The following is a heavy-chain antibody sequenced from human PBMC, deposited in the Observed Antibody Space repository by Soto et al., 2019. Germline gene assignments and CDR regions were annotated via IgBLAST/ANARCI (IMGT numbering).Heavy chain of an antibody. CDR1: GGSISSGGYY. CDR3: ARTTAVPNTLRSRYFFDY. V-gene: IGHV4-31*03. J-gene: IGHJ4*02. Sequence: TPSLTCTVSGGSISSGGYYWSWIRQHPGKGLEWIGYIYYSGSTYYNPSLKSRVTISVDTSKNQFSLKLSSVTAADTAVYYCARTTAVPNTLRSRYFFDYCGQGTLVSGSS. CDR2: IYYSGST. D-gene: IGHD4-17*01.